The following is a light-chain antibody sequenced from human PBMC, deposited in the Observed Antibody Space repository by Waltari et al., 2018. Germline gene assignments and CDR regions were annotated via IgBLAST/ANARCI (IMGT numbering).Light chain of an antibody. CDR2: GAS. Sequence: IVLTQSPGTLSLSPGERATLSCRASQSVSSSYLAWYQQKAGQAPRLLIYGASSRATGIPDRFSGSGSGTDFTLAISRLEPEDFAVYYCQHYGSSLWTFGQGTKVEIK. CDR1: QSVSSSY. CDR3: QHYGSSLWT. J-gene: IGKJ1*01. V-gene: IGKV3-20*01.